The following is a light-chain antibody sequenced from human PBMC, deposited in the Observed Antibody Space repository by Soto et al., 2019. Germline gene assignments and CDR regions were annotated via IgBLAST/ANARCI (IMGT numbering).Light chain of an antibody. Sequence: EVVLTQSPGTLALSRGEGATLSCRASQSVSSSYLAWYQHRPGQAPRLLIFGASSRATGIPDRFSGTGSGTDFTLTISRLESEDFAVYYCQQYGNSPWTFGQGTKVDIK. CDR2: GAS. CDR3: QQYGNSPWT. J-gene: IGKJ1*01. CDR1: QSVSSSY. V-gene: IGKV3-20*01.